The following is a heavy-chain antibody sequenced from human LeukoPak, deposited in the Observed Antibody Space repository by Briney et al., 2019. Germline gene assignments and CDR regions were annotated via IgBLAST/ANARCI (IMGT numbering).Heavy chain of an antibody. Sequence: PSETLSLTCNVSGVSIRNYYWGWIRQSPGRGLEWIGYVLHSGSTDYNPSLKSRVTISLDTSKRQVSLRLSSVTAADTAVYYCARVGYSNYVYFDYWGQGTLVTVSS. J-gene: IGHJ4*02. CDR2: VLHSGST. D-gene: IGHD4-11*01. CDR1: GVSIRNYY. CDR3: ARVGYSNYVYFDY. V-gene: IGHV4-59*08.